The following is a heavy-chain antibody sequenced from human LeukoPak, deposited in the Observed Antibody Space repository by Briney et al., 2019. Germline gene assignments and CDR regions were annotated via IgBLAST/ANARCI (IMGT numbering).Heavy chain of an antibody. D-gene: IGHD6-13*01. CDR1: GLIFSNYW. CDR2: ISGGPGRT. J-gene: IGHJ4*02. CDR3: ANSHKNAPGVY. Sequence: GGSLRLSCAASGLIFSNYWMSSVRRAPGKGLEWVSSISGGPGRTYYADSVKGRFTISSDNSKNTLYLQMNSLRAEDTALYYCANSHKNAPGVYGGEGTRVTVSS. V-gene: IGHV3-23*01.